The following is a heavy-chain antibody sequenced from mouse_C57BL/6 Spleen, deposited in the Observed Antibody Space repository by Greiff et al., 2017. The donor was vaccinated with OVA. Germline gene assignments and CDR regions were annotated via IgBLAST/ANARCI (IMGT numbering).Heavy chain of an antibody. V-gene: IGHV6-3*01. CDR1: GFTFSNYW. Sequence: EVQRVESGGGLVQPGGSMKLSCVASGFTFSNYWMNWVRQSPEKGLEWVAQIRLKSDNYATHYAESVKGRFTISRDDSKSSVYLQMNNLRAEDTGIYYCTGGTVVGPRDYWGQGTTLTVSS. D-gene: IGHD1-1*01. CDR3: TGGTVVGPRDY. J-gene: IGHJ2*01. CDR2: IRLKSDNYAT.